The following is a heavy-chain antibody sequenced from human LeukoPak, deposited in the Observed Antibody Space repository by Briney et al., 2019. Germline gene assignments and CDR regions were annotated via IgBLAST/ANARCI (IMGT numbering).Heavy chain of an antibody. CDR1: GFSFNSYE. CDR2: ISSSGSTR. D-gene: IGHD3-3*01. Sequence: PGGSLRLSCAASGFSFNSYEIDWVRQAPGKGLEWVSFISSSGSTRDYAESVKGRFTISRDNAKNSLYLQMNSLRAEDTAIYYCARSRVVRTVAYFDLRGQGTLVSVSS. CDR3: ARSRVVRTVAYFDL. V-gene: IGHV3-48*03. J-gene: IGHJ4*02.